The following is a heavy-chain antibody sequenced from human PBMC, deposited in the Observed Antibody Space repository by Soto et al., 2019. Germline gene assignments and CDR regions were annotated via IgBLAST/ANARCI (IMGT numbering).Heavy chain of an antibody. Sequence: PSETLSLTCAVYGGSFSGYYWSWIRQPPGKGLEWIGEINHSGSTNYNPSLKSRVTISVDTSKNQFSLKLSSVTAADTAVYYCARGVAARRLRYWGQGTLVTVSS. J-gene: IGHJ4*02. D-gene: IGHD6-6*01. CDR2: INHSGST. V-gene: IGHV4-34*01. CDR1: GGSFSGYY. CDR3: ARGVAARRLRY.